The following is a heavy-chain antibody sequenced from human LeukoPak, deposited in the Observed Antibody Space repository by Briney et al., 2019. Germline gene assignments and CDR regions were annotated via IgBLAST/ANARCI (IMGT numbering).Heavy chain of an antibody. Sequence: SQTLSLTCTVSGGSISSGGYYWSWIRQPPGKGLEWIGYIYHSGSTNYNPSLKSRVTISVDTSKNQFSLKLSSVTAADTAVYYCARSGSSSSWFDPWGQGTLVTISS. D-gene: IGHD6-6*01. CDR2: IYHSGST. V-gene: IGHV4-30-2*02. CDR3: ARSGSSSSWFDP. CDR1: GGSISSGGYY. J-gene: IGHJ5*02.